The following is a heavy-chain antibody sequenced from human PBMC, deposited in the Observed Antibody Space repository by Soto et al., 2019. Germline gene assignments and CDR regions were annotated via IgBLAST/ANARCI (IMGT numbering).Heavy chain of an antibody. Sequence: PGGSLGLSCAAYGFTFSSYAMSWVRQAPGKGLEWVSAISGSGGSTYYADSVRGRFTISRDNSKNTLYLQMNSLRAEDTAVYYCAKDPYITVNPHPFWWFDPWGQGTLVTVSS. J-gene: IGHJ5*02. D-gene: IGHD3-3*01. CDR1: GFTFSSYA. CDR3: AKDPYITVNPHPFWWFDP. V-gene: IGHV3-23*01. CDR2: ISGSGGST.